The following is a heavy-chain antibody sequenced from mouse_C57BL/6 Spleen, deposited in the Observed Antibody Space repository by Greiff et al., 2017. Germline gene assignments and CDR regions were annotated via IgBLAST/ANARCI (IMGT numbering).Heavy chain of an antibody. CDR1: GYAFSSYW. CDR2: IYPGDGDT. J-gene: IGHJ4*01. V-gene: IGHV1-80*01. D-gene: IGHD1-1*01. CDR3: ARRNITTVYAMDY. Sequence: QVQLQQSGAELVKPGASVKISCKASGYAFSSYWMNWVQQRPGKGLEWIGQIYPGDGDTNYTGKFKGKATLTADKSSSTAYMQLSSLTSEDSAVYFCARRNITTVYAMDYWGQGTSVTVSS.